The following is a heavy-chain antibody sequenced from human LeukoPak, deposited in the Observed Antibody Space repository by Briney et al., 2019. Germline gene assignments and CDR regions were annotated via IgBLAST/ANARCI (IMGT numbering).Heavy chain of an antibody. Sequence: SETLSLTCTVSGGSISSYYWSWIRQPAGKGLEWIGRIYTSGSTNYNPSLKSRVTMSVDTSKNQFSLKLSSVTAADTAVYYCARVLSITIFGVVTEQDAFDIRGQGTMVTVSS. CDR1: GGSISSYY. J-gene: IGHJ3*02. CDR2: IYTSGST. D-gene: IGHD3-3*01. CDR3: ARVLSITIFGVVTEQDAFDI. V-gene: IGHV4-4*07.